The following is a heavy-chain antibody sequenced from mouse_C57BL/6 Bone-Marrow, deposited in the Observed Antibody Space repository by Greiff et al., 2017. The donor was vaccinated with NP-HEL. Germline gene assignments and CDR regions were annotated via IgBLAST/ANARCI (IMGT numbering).Heavy chain of an antibody. CDR2: IHPNSGST. J-gene: IGHJ2*01. CDR1: GYTFTSYW. CDR3: ARCITTVRDFDY. Sequence: VQLQQPGAELVKPGASVKLSCKASGYTFTSYWMHWVKQRPGQGLEWIGMIHPNSGSTNYNEKFKSKATLTVDKSSSTAYMQLSSLTSEDSAVYYCARCITTVRDFDYWGQGTTLTVSS. D-gene: IGHD1-1*01. V-gene: IGHV1-64*01.